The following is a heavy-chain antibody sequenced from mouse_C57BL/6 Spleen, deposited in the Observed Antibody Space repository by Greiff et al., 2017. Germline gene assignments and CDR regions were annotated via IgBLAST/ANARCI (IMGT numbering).Heavy chain of an antibody. J-gene: IGHJ1*03. CDR3: ARSITTVVARRGYFDV. CDR2: INPGSGGT. V-gene: IGHV1-54*01. Sequence: QVHVKQSGAELVRPGTSVKVSCKASGYAFTNYLIEWVKQRPGQGLEWIGVINPGSGGTNYNEKFKGKATLTADKSSSTASMQLSSLTSEDSAVYFCARSITTVVARRGYFDVWGTGTTVTVSS. D-gene: IGHD1-1*01. CDR1: GYAFTNYL.